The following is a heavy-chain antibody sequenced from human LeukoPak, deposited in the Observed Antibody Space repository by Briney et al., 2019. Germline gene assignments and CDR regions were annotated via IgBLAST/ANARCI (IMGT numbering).Heavy chain of an antibody. CDR2: IKQDGSEK. J-gene: IGHJ3*02. CDR3: ARPMVRGYDAFDI. Sequence: PGGSLRLSCAASGFTFSSYSMNWVRQAPGKGLEWVANIKQDGSEKYYVDSVKGRFTISRDNAKNSLYLQMNSLRAEDTAVYYCARPMVRGYDAFDIWGQGTMVTVSS. D-gene: IGHD3-10*01. V-gene: IGHV3-7*01. CDR1: GFTFSSYS.